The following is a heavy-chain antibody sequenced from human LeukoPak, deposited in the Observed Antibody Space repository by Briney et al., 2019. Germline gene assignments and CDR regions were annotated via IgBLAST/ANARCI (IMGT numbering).Heavy chain of an antibody. V-gene: IGHV3-30*04. J-gene: IGHJ4*02. Sequence: GGSLRLSCAASGFIFDNFAIHWVRQAPGKGLEWVSIVSFDGTNNFYADSVEGRFTVSRDNSKNTVYLHMNSLRPDDTAVYFCARDRNVVGADFDYWGQGTLVTVSS. CDR2: VSFDGTNN. CDR1: GFIFDNFA. D-gene: IGHD2-15*01. CDR3: ARDRNVVGADFDY.